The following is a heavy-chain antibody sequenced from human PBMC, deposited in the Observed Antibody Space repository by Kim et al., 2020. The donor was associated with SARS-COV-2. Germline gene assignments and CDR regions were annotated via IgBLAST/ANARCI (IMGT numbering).Heavy chain of an antibody. J-gene: IGHJ4*02. Sequence: GGSLRLSCAASGFTFSDYYMSWIRQAPGKGLEWVSYISSSGSTIYYADSVKCRFTISRDNAKNSLYLQRNSLTAEDTAVYYCARDPGYYDSSGKFDYWGQGTLVTVSS. CDR3: ARDPGYYDSSGKFDY. V-gene: IGHV3-11*01. CDR1: GFTFSDYY. D-gene: IGHD3-22*01. CDR2: ISSSGSTI.